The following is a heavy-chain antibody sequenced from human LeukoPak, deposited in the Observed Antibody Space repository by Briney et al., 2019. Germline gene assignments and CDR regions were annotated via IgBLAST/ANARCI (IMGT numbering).Heavy chain of an antibody. CDR3: TRVVVHGHSDF. CDR2: VHSSGIT. V-gene: IGHV4-59*08. CDR1: GDSISSYY. D-gene: IGHD3-16*02. Sequence: SETLSLTCSVSGDSISSYYWSWIRQPPGKGLEWIGYVHSSGITKYNPSLKSRVTISLDTSKNQFSLRMNSVTAADTAVYYCTRVVVHGHSDFWGQGTLVTISS. J-gene: IGHJ4*02.